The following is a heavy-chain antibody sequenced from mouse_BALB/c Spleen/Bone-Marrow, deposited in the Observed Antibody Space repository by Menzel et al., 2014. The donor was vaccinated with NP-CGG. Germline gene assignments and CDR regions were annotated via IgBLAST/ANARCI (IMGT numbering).Heavy chain of an antibody. CDR1: GFDFGRYW. Sequence: EVKVVESGGGLVQPGGSLNLACVASGFDFGRYWMSWARQAPGKGLEWIGEINPGSSTINYSPSLKDKFIMSRDNAKNTLYLQMRKVRSEDTALYYCARLGYYGYHDNWGQGTLSQSPQ. CDR2: INPGSSTI. D-gene: IGHD1-2*01. J-gene: IGHJ2*01. CDR3: ARLGYYGYHDN. V-gene: IGHV4-2*02.